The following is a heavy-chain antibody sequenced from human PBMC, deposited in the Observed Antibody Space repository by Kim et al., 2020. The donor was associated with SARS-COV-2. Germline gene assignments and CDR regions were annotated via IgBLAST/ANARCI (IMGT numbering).Heavy chain of an antibody. V-gene: IGHV1-18*01. CDR3: ARSSPTYSGSYYLDY. Sequence: QKPQGRVTMTTDTSTSTAYMELRSLRSDDTAVYYCARSSPTYSGSYYLDYWGQGTLVTVSS. J-gene: IGHJ4*02. D-gene: IGHD1-26*01.